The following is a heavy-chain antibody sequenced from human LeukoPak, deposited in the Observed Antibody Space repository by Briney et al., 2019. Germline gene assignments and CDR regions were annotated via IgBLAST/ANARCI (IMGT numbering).Heavy chain of an antibody. Sequence: SETLSLTCTVSGGSISSYYWSWIRQPAGKGLEWIGRIYTSGSTNYNPSLKSRVTMSVDTSKNQFSLKLSSVTAADTAVYYCARARSYYYGSGSYWSNWFDPWGQGTLVTVSS. CDR3: ARARSYYYGSGSYWSNWFDP. J-gene: IGHJ5*02. D-gene: IGHD3-10*01. CDR2: IYTSGST. CDR1: GGSISSYY. V-gene: IGHV4-4*07.